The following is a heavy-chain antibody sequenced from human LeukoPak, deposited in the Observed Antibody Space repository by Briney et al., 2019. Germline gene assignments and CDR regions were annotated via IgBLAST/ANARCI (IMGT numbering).Heavy chain of an antibody. D-gene: IGHD3-22*01. V-gene: IGHV4-59*08. CDR1: GGSISGYY. J-gene: IGHJ4*02. CDR3: ARLGYYYDSSGYYYFDY. Sequence: SETLSLTCTVSGGSISGYYWSWIRQPPGKGLEWIGYIYYSGSTNYNPSLKSRVTISVDTSKNQFSLKLSSVTAADTAVYYCARLGYYYDSSGYYYFDYWGQGTLVTVSS. CDR2: IYYSGST.